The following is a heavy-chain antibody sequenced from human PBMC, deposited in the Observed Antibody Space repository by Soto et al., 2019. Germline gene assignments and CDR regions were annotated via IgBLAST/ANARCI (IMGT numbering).Heavy chain of an antibody. V-gene: IGHV1-46*01. CDR2: INPSGGST. J-gene: IGHJ4*02. CDR1: GYTFTSYY. D-gene: IGHD4-17*01. CDR3: SRSYGEPSCDY. Sequence: QVQLVQSGAKVKKPEASVKVSCKASGYTFTSYYMHWVRQAPGQGLEWMGIINPSGGSTSYAQKFQGRVTMTRVTSSSTVYMELSSLISEDTAVYYCSRSYGEPSCDYWGQGTLVTVSS.